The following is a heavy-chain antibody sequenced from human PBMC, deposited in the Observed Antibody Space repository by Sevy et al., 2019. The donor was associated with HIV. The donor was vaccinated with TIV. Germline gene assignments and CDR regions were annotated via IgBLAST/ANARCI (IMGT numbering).Heavy chain of an antibody. CDR1: GFTFSSYG. J-gene: IGHJ4*02. V-gene: IGHV3-30*18. CDR3: AKVSIAAAVYDFDY. D-gene: IGHD6-13*01. Sequence: GGSLRLSCAASGFTFSSYGMHWVRQAPGKGLEWVAVISYDGSNKYYADSVKGRFTISRDNSKNTLYLQMNSLRAEDTAVYYCAKVSIAAAVYDFDYWGQGTLVTVSS. CDR2: ISYDGSNK.